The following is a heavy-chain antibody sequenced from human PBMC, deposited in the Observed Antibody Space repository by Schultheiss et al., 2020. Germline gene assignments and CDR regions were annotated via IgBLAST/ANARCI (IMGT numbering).Heavy chain of an antibody. D-gene: IGHD1-26*01. J-gene: IGHJ6*02. CDR1: GFTFSSYW. Sequence: GGSLRLSCAASGFTFSSYWMHWVRQAPGKGLEWVAVISYDGSNKYYADSVKGRFTISRDNSKDTLYLQMNSLRAEDTAVYYCAKDLVVGATPTRDYYYYGMDVWGQGTTVTVS. V-gene: IGHV3-30*18. CDR2: ISYDGSNK. CDR3: AKDLVVGATPTRDYYYYGMDV.